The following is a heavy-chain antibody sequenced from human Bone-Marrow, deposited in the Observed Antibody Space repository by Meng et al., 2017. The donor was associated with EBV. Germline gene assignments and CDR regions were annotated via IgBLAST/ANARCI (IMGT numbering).Heavy chain of an antibody. D-gene: IGHD1-26*01. V-gene: IGHV3-23*04. CDR1: GFSISDYW. CDR2: ISGSGGNT. CDR3: AKGGWSSWFDP. J-gene: IGHJ5*02. Sequence: GQVVESGGGLVPAGGSLTLAGAASGFSISDYWMHWVRQGPGKGLVWVSRISGSGGNTYYADSVKGRFTISRDNSKNTVYLQMNSLRAEDTAVHYCAKGGWSSWFDPWGQGTLVTVSS.